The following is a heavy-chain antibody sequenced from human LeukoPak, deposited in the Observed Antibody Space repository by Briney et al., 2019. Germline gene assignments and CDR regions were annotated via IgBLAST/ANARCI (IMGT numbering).Heavy chain of an antibody. CDR1: GFTFSSYG. CDR3: AKDQGSGWYYFDY. CDR2: ISGGGEKT. D-gene: IGHD6-19*01. V-gene: IGHV3-23*01. Sequence: GVSLRLSCTASGFTFSSYGMGWVRQAPGKGLEWVSSISGGGEKTYYAGSVKGRFPISRDNSKNTLYLQMNSLRAEDTAVYYCAKDQGSGWYYFDYWGQGTLVTVSS. J-gene: IGHJ4*02.